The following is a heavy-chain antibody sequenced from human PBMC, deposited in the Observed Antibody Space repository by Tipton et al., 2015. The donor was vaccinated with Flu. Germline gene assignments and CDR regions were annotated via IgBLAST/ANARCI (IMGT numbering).Heavy chain of an antibody. V-gene: IGHV4-34*01. D-gene: IGHD2-2*01. Sequence: TLSLTCAVYGGSFSGYYWSWIRQPPGKGLEWIEEINHSGSTNYNPSLKSRVTISVDTSKNQFSLKLSSVTAADTAVYYCARGALIRSIVVVPAARYYYMDVWGKGTTVTVSS. CDR2: INHSGST. J-gene: IGHJ6*03. CDR3: ARGALIRSIVVVPAARYYYMDV. CDR1: GGSFSGYY.